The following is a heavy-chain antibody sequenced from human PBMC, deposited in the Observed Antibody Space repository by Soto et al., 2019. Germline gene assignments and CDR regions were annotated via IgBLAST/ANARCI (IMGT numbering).Heavy chain of an antibody. CDR3: ARGPPYGGNSGGATDY. V-gene: IGHV1-69*13. CDR1: GGTFSSYA. CDR2: IIPIFGTA. D-gene: IGHD4-17*01. J-gene: IGHJ4*02. Sequence: ASVKVSCKASGGTFSSYAISWVRQAPGQGLEWMGGIIPIFGTANYAQKFQGRVTITADESTSTAYMELSSLRSEDTAVYYCARGPPYGGNSGGATDYWGQGTLVTVSS.